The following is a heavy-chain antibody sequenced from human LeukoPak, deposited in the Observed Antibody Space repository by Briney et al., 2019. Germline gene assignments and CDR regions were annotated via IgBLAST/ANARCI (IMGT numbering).Heavy chain of an antibody. CDR1: GYTFSGYY. J-gene: IGHJ5*02. CDR3: ARAGAVVDNWFDP. CDR2: IIPIFGTA. D-gene: IGHD2-15*01. Sequence: ASVKVSCKASGYTFSGYYIHWVRQAPGQGLEWMGGIIPIFGTANYAQKFQGRVTITADESTSTAYMELSSLRSEDTAVYYCARAGAVVDNWFDPWGQGTLVTVSS. V-gene: IGHV1-69*13.